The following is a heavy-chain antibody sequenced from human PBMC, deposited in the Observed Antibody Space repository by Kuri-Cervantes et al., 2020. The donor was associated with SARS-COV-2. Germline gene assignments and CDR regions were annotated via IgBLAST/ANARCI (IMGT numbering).Heavy chain of an antibody. CDR2: FDPEDGET. CDR1: GYTLTELS. J-gene: IGHJ4*02. Sequence: ASVKVSCKVSGYTLTELSMHWVRQAPGKGLEWMGGFDPEDGETIYAQKFQGRVTMNEDTSTDTAYMELSSLRSEDTAVYYCATGVAHQPEYWGQGTLVTVSS. CDR3: ATGVAHQPEY. V-gene: IGHV1-24*01.